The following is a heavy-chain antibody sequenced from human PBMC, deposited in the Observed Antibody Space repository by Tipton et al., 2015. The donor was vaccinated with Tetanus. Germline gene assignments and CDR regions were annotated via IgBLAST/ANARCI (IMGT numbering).Heavy chain of an antibody. CDR2: ISFDGSNK. J-gene: IGHJ4*02. V-gene: IGHV3-30-3*01. CDR3: ARVLQLERKFDF. Sequence: SLRLSCAASGFTFRSYAMNWVRQSPGRGLEWVSAISFDGSNKNYADSVKGRFTISRDNSHNTLFLQMNSLRAEDSATYYGARVLQLERKFDFWGQGILVTVSS. D-gene: IGHD1-1*01. CDR1: GFTFRSYA.